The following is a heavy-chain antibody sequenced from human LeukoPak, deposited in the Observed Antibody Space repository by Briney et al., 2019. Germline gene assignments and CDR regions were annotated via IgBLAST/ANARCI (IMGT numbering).Heavy chain of an antibody. V-gene: IGHV3-74*01. CDR2: INSDGSST. CDR3: ARSLSGSPADY. J-gene: IGHJ4*02. Sequence: GGSLRLSCAASGFTFSSYWMHWVRHAPGKGLVWVSRINSDGSSTSYADSVKGRFTISRDNAKNTLYLQMNSLRAEDTAVYYCARSLSGSPADYWGQGTLVTVAS. D-gene: IGHD1-26*01. CDR1: GFTFSSYW.